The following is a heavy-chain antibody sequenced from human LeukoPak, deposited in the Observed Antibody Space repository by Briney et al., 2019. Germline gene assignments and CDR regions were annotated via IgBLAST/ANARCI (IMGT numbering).Heavy chain of an antibody. Sequence: GGSLRLSCAASGFTFSSYAMSWVRQAPGKGLEWVSTISGSGDSTYYADSVKGRLTISRDNSKNTLFLQMNSLRAEDTAVYYCAKFGPYWYFDLWGRGTLVTVSS. CDR1: GFTFSSYA. CDR2: ISGSGDST. CDR3: AKFGPYWYFDL. J-gene: IGHJ2*01. D-gene: IGHD3-10*01. V-gene: IGHV3-23*01.